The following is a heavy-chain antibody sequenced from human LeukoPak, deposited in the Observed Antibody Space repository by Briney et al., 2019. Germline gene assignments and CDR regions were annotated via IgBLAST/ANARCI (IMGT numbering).Heavy chain of an antibody. CDR2: INSDGSST. CDR1: GFTFSTYW. J-gene: IGHJ3*02. CDR3: TRQQLDAFDI. Sequence: GGSLRLSCAASGFTFSTYWMHWVRQAPGTGLVWGSRINSDGSSTTYADSVKGRFTISRDNAKNTLSLQMNSLRAEDTAVYYCTRQQLDAFDIWGPGTMVTVSS. V-gene: IGHV3-74*01. D-gene: IGHD6-13*01.